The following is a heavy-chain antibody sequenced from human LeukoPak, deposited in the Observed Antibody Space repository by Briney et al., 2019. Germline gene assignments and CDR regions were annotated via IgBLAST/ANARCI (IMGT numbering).Heavy chain of an antibody. D-gene: IGHD3-10*01. CDR3: ARKEWRGDYFDY. Sequence: SETLSLTCTVSGGAISSYYWSWIRQPPGKGLEWIGYIYYSGSTNYNPSLKSRVTISVDTSKNQFSLKLSSVTAADTAVYYCARKEWRGDYFDYWGQGTLVTVSS. CDR1: GGAISSYY. CDR2: IYYSGST. J-gene: IGHJ4*02. V-gene: IGHV4-59*01.